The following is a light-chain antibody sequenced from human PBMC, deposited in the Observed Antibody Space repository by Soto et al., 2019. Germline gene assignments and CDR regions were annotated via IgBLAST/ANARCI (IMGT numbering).Light chain of an antibody. Sequence: DIQMTPSPSSLSASVGDRVTITCRASQGISNYLAWYQQKPGKVPKLLIYGASTLQSGVPSRFSGSGSGTDFTLTISSLQTEDVATYYCQKYNIVPRTFGQGTKVDIK. CDR2: GAS. J-gene: IGKJ1*01. CDR3: QKYNIVPRT. CDR1: QGISNY. V-gene: IGKV1-27*01.